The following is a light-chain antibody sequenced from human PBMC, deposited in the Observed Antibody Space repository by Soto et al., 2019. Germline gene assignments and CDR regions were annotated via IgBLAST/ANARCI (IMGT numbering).Light chain of an antibody. CDR2: DVS. Sequence: EIVLTQSPGTLSLSPGERATLSCRASESLSSRYSAWYQQKPGQAPRLLIYDVSSRATGIPDRFSGSGSGTDFTLTISRLEPEASAVYYCHQHCTSPSMYTFGQGTKLEIK. CDR1: ESLSSRY. J-gene: IGKJ2*01. CDR3: HQHCTSPSMYT. V-gene: IGKV3-20*01.